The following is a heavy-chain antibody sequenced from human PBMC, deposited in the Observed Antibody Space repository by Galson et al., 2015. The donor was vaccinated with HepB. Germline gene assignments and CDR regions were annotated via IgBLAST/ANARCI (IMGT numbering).Heavy chain of an antibody. V-gene: IGHV2-5*02. D-gene: IGHD5-24*01. CDR2: IYWDDDK. CDR1: GFSLSTSGVG. J-gene: IGHJ3*02. Sequence: PALVKPTQTLTLTCTFSGFSLSTSGVGVGWIRQPPGKALEWLALIYWDDDKRYSPSLKSRLTITKDTSKNQVVLTMTNMDPVDTATYYCAHTVATINPLDAFDIWGQGTMVTVSS. CDR3: AHTVATINPLDAFDI.